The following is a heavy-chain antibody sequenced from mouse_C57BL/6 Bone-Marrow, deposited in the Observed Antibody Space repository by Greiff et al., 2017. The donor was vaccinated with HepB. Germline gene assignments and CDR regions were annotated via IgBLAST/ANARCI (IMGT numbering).Heavy chain of an antibody. CDR1: GFTFSNYW. CDR3: TRGSYYDYAGWYFDV. D-gene: IGHD2-4*01. CDR2: IRLKSDNYAT. V-gene: IGHV6-3*01. J-gene: IGHJ1*03. Sequence: EVKLVESGGGLVQPGGSMKLSCVASGFTFSNYWMNWVRQSPEKGLEWVAQIRLKSDNYATHYAESVKGRFTISRDDSKSSVYLQMNNLRAEDTGIYYCTRGSYYDYAGWYFDVWGTGTTVTVSS.